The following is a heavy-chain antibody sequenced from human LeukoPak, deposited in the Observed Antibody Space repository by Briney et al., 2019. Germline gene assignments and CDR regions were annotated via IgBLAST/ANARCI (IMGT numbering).Heavy chain of an antibody. CDR3: ASTNPSEYCSSTSCYYYYYMDV. CDR1: GYTFTSYY. J-gene: IGHJ6*03. D-gene: IGHD2-2*01. V-gene: IGHV1-46*03. CDR2: INPSGGST. Sequence: ASVKVSCKASGYTFTSYYMHWVRQAPGQGLEWMGIINPSGGSTSYAQKFQGRVTMTRDTSTRTVYMELSSLRSEDTAVYYCASTNPSEYCSSTSCYYYYYMDVWGKGTTVTVSS.